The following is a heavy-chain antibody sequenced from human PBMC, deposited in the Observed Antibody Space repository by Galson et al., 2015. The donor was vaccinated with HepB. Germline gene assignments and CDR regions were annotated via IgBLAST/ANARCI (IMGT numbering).Heavy chain of an antibody. D-gene: IGHD3-10*01. CDR1: GDSVSSNSAV. J-gene: IGHJ4*02. V-gene: IGHV6-1*01. Sequence: CAISGDSVSSNSAVWTWIRQSPSRGLEWLGRTYYRFKWFSDYAESVKSRIAINPDTSKNQFSLQLNSVTPEGTAVYYCARDMVQGVTRYYFDSWGQGTLVTVSS. CDR3: ARDMVQGVTRYYFDS. CDR2: TYYRFKWFS.